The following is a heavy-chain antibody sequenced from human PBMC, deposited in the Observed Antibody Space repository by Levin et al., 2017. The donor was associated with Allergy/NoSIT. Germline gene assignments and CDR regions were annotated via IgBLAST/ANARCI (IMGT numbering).Heavy chain of an antibody. V-gene: IGHV3-9*01. Sequence: SCAASGFTFDDYAMHWVRQAPGKGLEWVSGISWNSGSIGYADSVKGRFTISRDNAKNSLFLQMNSLRTEDTALYYCARDNIGIADALDSWGQGTMVIVSS. J-gene: IGHJ3*02. CDR2: ISWNSGSI. D-gene: IGHD3-10*01. CDR1: GFTFDDYA. CDR3: ARDNIGIADALDS.